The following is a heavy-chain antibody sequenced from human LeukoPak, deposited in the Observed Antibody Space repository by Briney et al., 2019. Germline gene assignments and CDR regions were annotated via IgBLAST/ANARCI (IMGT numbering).Heavy chain of an antibody. CDR3: ARDSGLGYSGYDLAW. CDR1: GYTFTGYY. Sequence: GSVKVSCKASGYTFTGYYMSWVRQAPGQGLEWMGWIIPNSGDTNYAQKFQGRVTMTRDTSIRTAYMELSRLRYDDTAVYYCARDSGLGYSGYDLAWWGQGTLVTVSS. D-gene: IGHD5-12*01. CDR2: IIPNSGDT. J-gene: IGHJ4*02. V-gene: IGHV1-2*02.